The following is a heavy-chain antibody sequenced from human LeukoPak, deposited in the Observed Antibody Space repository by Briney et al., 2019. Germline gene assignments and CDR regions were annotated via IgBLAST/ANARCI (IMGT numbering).Heavy chain of an antibody. CDR2: INHSGST. D-gene: IGHD1-26*01. CDR1: GGSFSGYY. V-gene: IGHV4-34*01. Sequence: PSETLSLTCAVYGGSFSGYYWSWIRQPPGKGLEWIGEINHSGSTNYNPSLKSRVTISVDTSKNQFSLKLSSVTAADTAVYYCARDLYSGSYGFQHWGQGTLVTVSS. J-gene: IGHJ1*01. CDR3: ARDLYSGSYGFQH.